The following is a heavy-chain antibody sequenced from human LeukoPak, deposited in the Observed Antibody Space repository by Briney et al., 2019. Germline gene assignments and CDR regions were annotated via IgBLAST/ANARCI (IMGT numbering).Heavy chain of an antibody. J-gene: IGHJ3*02. CDR2: IYTSGST. V-gene: IGHV4-61*02. CDR1: GGSISSGSYY. D-gene: IGHD5-18*01. Sequence: SETLSLTCTVSGGSISSGSYYWSWIRQPAGKGLEWIGRIYTSGSTNYNPSLKCRVTISVDTSKNQFSLKLSSVTAADTAVYYCARDRAPLKKPWIQPNDAFDIWGQGTMVTVSS. CDR3: ARDRAPLKKPWIQPNDAFDI.